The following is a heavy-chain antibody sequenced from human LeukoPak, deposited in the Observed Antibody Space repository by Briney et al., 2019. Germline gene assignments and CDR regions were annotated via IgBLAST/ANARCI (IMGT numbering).Heavy chain of an antibody. V-gene: IGHV4-59*01. D-gene: IGHD3-3*01. CDR1: DGSISSYY. J-gene: IGHJ1*01. CDR2: IFYSGNT. Sequence: PSETLSLTCTVSDGSISSYYWSWIRQPPGKGLEWIGFIFYSGNTNYNPSLKSRVTMSIDTPNSQFSLRVSSVTAADTAVYYCASGTIFGVIAPYSFRRWGRGTLVTVSS. CDR3: ASGTIFGVIAPYSFRR.